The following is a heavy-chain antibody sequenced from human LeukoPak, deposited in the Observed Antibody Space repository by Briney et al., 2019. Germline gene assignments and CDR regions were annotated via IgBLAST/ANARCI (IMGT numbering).Heavy chain of an antibody. D-gene: IGHD3-9*01. Sequence: SETLSLTCTVSGGPISSYYWSWIRQPAGKGLEWIGRIYTSGSTNYNPSLKSRVTMSVDTSKNQFSLKLSSVTAADTAVYYCARDWANYDILTGYYISDYMDVWGKGTTVTISS. CDR3: ARDWANYDILTGYYISDYMDV. CDR1: GGPISSYY. V-gene: IGHV4-4*07. CDR2: IYTSGST. J-gene: IGHJ6*03.